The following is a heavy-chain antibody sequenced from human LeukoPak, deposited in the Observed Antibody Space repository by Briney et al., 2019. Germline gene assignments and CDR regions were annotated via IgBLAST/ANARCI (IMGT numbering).Heavy chain of an antibody. D-gene: IGHD3-22*01. V-gene: IGHV3-30*04. J-gene: IGHJ4*02. CDR2: ISYDGSNK. CDR3: ARDSPLYYYDSSGYLDY. CDR1: GFTFSSYA. Sequence: GGSLRLSCAASGFTFSSYAMHWVRQAPGKGLEWVAVISYDGSNKYCADSVKGRFTISRDNSKNTLYLQMNSLRAEDTAVYYCARDSPLYYYDSSGYLDYWGQGTLVTVSS.